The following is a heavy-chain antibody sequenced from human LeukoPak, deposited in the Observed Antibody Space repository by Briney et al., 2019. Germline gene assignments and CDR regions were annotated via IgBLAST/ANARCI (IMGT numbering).Heavy chain of an antibody. CDR3: ARRGLGRPDY. D-gene: IGHD7-27*01. Sequence: DSVKGRFTISRDNSKNTLYLQMSSLRAEDTAVYYCARRGLGRPDYWGQGTLVTVSS. J-gene: IGHJ4*02. V-gene: IGHV3-30*07.